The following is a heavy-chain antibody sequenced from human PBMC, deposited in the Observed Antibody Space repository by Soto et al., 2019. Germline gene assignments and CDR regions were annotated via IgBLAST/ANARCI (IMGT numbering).Heavy chain of an antibody. D-gene: IGHD5-18*01. CDR2: IHYSGRT. J-gene: IGHJ4*02. CDR1: GGSVRSDFYY. V-gene: IGHV4-61*01. Sequence: SEALSLPCSVSGGSVRSDFYYWRWMRQPPGRELEWLGYIHYSGRTAYNPSVRRRVTMTVDTSKNQFSLKLSSVTAADTAVYYCAADPYSYFDSWGQGVPVTVSS. CDR3: AADPYSYFDS.